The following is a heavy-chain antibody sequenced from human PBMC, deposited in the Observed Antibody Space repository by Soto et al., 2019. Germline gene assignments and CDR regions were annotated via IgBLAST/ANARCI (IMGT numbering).Heavy chain of an antibody. J-gene: IGHJ2*01. CDR2: IIPILGIA. D-gene: IGHD5-12*01. CDR3: ARDLANGYNHCWYFDL. Sequence: QVQLVQSGDEVKKPGSSVKVSCKASGGTFSSYTISWVRQAPGQGLEWMGRIIPILGIANYAQKFQGRVTITADKSTSTAYMELSSLRSEDTSVYYCARDLANGYNHCWYFDLWGRGTLVTVSS. V-gene: IGHV1-69*08. CDR1: GGTFSSYT.